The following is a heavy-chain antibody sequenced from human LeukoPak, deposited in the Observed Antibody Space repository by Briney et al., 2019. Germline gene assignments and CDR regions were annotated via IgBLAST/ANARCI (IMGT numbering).Heavy chain of an antibody. CDR1: GGSMTTHY. CDR2: IYYSGTT. V-gene: IGHV4-59*11. Sequence: SETLSLTCIVSGGSMTTHYWSWFRQPPGKGLEWIGYIYYSGTTNYNSSLESRVTISVDTSKNQFSLGLNSVTAADTAFYYCARGGWYQDYWGQGTLVTVSS. D-gene: IGHD6-19*01. CDR3: ARGGWYQDY. J-gene: IGHJ4*02.